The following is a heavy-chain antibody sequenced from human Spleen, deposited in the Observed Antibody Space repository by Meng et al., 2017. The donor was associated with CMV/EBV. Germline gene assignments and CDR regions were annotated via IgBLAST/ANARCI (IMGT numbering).Heavy chain of an antibody. J-gene: IGHJ4*02. CDR1: FTFSSDA. V-gene: IGHV3-21*01. D-gene: IGHD3-22*01. CDR2: ISSSSSYI. CDR3: ARDEWGYYDSSGYPDY. Sequence: FTFSSDAMSWVRQAPGKGLEWVSSISSSSSYIYYADSVKGRFTISRDNAKNSLYLQMNSLRAEDTAVYYCARDEWGYYDSSGYPDYWGQGTLVTVSS.